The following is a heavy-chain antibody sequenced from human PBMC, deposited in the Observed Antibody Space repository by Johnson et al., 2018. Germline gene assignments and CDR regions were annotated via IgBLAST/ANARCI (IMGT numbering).Heavy chain of an antibody. J-gene: IGHJ6*03. CDR2: ISYDGSNK. Sequence: QVQLVQSGGGVVQPGRSLRLSCAASGFTFSSYGMHWVRQAPGKGLEWVAVISYDGSNKYYADSVKGRFTISRDNSKNTLYLQMNRLRAEDTAVYYCAKGFGESSYLYYYYMDVWGKGTTVTVSS. V-gene: IGHV3-30*18. CDR3: AKGFGESSYLYYYYMDV. CDR1: GFTFSSYG. D-gene: IGHD3-10*01.